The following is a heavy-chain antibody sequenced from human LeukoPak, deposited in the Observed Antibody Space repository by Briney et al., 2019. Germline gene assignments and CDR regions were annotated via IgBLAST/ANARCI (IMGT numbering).Heavy chain of an antibody. D-gene: IGHD3-22*01. CDR1: GGSISSGDYY. CDR2: IYYSGST. J-gene: IGHJ3*02. V-gene: IGHV4-30-4*01. Sequence: PSETLSLTCTVSGGSISSGDYYWSWIRQPPGKGLEWIGYIYYSGSTYYNPSLKSRVTISVDTSKNQFSLKLSSVTAADTAVYYCARGAYYYENDAFDISGQGTMVTVSS. CDR3: ARGAYYYENDAFDI.